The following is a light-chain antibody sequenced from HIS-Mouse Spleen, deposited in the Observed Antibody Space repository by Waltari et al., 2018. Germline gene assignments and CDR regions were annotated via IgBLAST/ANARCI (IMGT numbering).Light chain of an antibody. V-gene: IGKV1-33*01. Sequence: DIQMTQSPSSLSASVGDRVTITCQASQDISNYLNWYQQKPGKAPKLLIYDASNLETGVPSRFCGSGSGTDFTFTISSLQPEDIATYYCQQYDNLPFTFGPGTKVDIK. J-gene: IGKJ3*01. CDR2: DAS. CDR1: QDISNY. CDR3: QQYDNLPFT.